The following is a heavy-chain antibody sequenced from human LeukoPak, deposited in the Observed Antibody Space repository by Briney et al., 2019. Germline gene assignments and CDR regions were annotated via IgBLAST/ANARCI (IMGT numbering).Heavy chain of an antibody. CDR1: GFTFSSYG. CDR2: IWYDGSNK. CDR3: ARDYSGTNSWQDY. D-gene: IGHD1-26*01. J-gene: IGHJ4*02. Sequence: GGSLRLSCAASGFTFSSYGMHWVRQAPGKGLEWVAVIWYDGSNKYYADPVKGRFTISRDNSKNTLYLQMDSLRAEDTAVYYCARDYSGTNSWQDYWGQGTLVTVSS. V-gene: IGHV3-33*01.